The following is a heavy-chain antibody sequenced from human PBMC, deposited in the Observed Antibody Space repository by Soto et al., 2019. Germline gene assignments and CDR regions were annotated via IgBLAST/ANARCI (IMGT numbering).Heavy chain of an antibody. CDR1: GNTFNMYY. CDR3: ARGRTTGVDY. CDR2: INSYSGGT. V-gene: IGHV1-2*02. Sequence: QVQLVQSGAEVKKTGAPVTISCKASGNTFNMYYVHWVRQAPGQGLEWMGWINSYSGGTNYAREFQGRVTVTMDTSITTVYMDLTRLTSDDTAVYYCARGRTTGVDYWGQGTLVSVSS. J-gene: IGHJ4*02. D-gene: IGHD3-10*01.